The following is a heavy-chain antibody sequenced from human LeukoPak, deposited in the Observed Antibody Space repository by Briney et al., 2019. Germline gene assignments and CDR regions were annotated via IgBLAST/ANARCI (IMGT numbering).Heavy chain of an antibody. D-gene: IGHD2-21*02. J-gene: IGHJ6*03. V-gene: IGHV1-2*02. Sequence: ASVKVSCKASGYTFTGYYIQWVRQAPGQGLEWMGWINPHSGGTNYAQEFQGRVTMTRDTSISTAYMELSSLRPDDTAVYSCARGVTARGFYYYVDIWGNGTTVTISS. CDR1: GYTFTGYY. CDR2: INPHSGGT. CDR3: ARGVTARGFYYYVDI.